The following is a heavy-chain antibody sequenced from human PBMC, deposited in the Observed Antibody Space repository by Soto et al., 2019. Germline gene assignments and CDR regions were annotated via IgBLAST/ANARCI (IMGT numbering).Heavy chain of an antibody. V-gene: IGHV4-39*01. CDR3: ARGLSSPSAAGV. D-gene: IGHD6-6*01. CDR2: VHDTGTT. J-gene: IGHJ4*02. Sequence: QLQLQESGPGLVKPSETLSLTCAVSGGSVSSGGNYWGWIRQSPGKGLEWIGSVHDTGTTHYNPSRPSRVTISVYTSKNPFSLNVITVTAADTAVYYCARGLSSPSAAGVWGQGTLVTVS. CDR1: GGSVSSGGNY.